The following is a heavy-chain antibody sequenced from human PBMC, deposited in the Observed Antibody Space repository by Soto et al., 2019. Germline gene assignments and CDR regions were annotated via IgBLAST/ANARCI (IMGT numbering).Heavy chain of an antibody. V-gene: IGHV5-10-1*01. CDR2: IDPSDSYT. CDR3: ARFKAAMALYYYYGMDV. D-gene: IGHD5-18*01. J-gene: IGHJ6*02. Sequence: VESLKISCKGSGYSFTSYWISWVRQMPGKGLEWMGRIDPSDSYTNYSPSFQGHVTISADKSISTAYLQWSSLKASDTAMYYCARFKAAMALYYYYGMDVWGQGTTVTVYS. CDR1: GYSFTSYW.